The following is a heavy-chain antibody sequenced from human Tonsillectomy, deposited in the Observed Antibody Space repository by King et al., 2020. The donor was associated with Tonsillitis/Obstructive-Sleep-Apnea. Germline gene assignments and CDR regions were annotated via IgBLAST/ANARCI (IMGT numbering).Heavy chain of an antibody. V-gene: IGHV1-46*01. Sequence: QLVQSGAEVKKPGASVKVSCKASGYTFTSYYMHWVRQAPGQGLEWMGIINPSGGSTSYAQKFQGRVTMTRDTSTSTVYMELSSLRSEDTAAYYCAREFFPREYCSSTSCYNSYYYYYGMDVWGQGTTVTVSS. CDR1: GYTFTSYY. CDR2: INPSGGST. D-gene: IGHD2-2*02. CDR3: AREFFPREYCSSTSCYNSYYYYYGMDV. J-gene: IGHJ6*02.